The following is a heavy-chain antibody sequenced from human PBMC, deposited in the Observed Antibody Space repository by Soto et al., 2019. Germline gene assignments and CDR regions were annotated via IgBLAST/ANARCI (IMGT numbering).Heavy chain of an antibody. CDR3: ARTTKNYYDSSGYENFDY. CDR1: GGSISSGGYY. V-gene: IGHV4-31*03. J-gene: IGHJ4*02. D-gene: IGHD3-22*01. CDR2: IYYSGST. Sequence: QVQLQESGPGLVKPSQTLSLTCTVSGGSISSGGYYWSWIRQHPGKGLEWIGYIYYSGSTYYNPSLNSRVTISVDTSKNQFSLKLSSVTAADTAVYYCARTTKNYYDSSGYENFDYWGQGTLVTVSS.